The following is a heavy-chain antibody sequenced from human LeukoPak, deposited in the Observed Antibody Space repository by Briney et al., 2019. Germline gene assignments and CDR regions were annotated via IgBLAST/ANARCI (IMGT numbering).Heavy chain of an antibody. V-gene: IGHV3-21*03. D-gene: IGHD1-14*01. J-gene: IGHJ3*02. CDR3: VGDDLTLNALDM. Sequence: GGSLRLSCAASGFTFSRYSMNWVRQAPGKGLEWVSSISSSSSDIYYADSVKGRFTISRDNAKKSLYLQMISLRAEDTAVYYCVGDDLTLNALDMWGQGTMVTVSP. CDR1: GFTFSRYS. CDR2: ISSSSSDI.